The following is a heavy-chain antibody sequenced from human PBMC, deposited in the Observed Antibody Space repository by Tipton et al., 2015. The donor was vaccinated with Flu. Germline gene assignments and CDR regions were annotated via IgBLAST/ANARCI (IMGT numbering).Heavy chain of an antibody. CDR2: IYSSGNT. D-gene: IGHD4-17*01. CDR1: GFTVSDHY. V-gene: IGHV3-53*01. Sequence: QLVQSGGGLIQPGGSLRLSCAVSGFTVSDHYMTWVRQAPGKGLEWLSVIYSSGNTYYADSVKGRFTISRDNSKNTLYLQMNSLRAEDTAVYYCARDSEYGDFLPAYWGQGTLVTVSS. J-gene: IGHJ4*02. CDR3: ARDSEYGDFLPAY.